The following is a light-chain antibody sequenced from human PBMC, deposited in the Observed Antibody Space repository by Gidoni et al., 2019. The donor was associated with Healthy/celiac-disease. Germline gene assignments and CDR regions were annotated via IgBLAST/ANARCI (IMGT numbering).Light chain of an antibody. CDR2: EVS. V-gene: IGLV2-14*01. CDR3: SSYTSSSTKV. Sequence: QSALTQPASVSRAPGQSITISCTGTSSDVGGYNYVSWYQQHPGKAPKLMIYEVSNRPSGVSNLFSGSKSGNTASLTISGLQAEDEADYYCSSYTSSSTKVFGTGTKVTVL. CDR1: SSDVGGYNY. J-gene: IGLJ1*01.